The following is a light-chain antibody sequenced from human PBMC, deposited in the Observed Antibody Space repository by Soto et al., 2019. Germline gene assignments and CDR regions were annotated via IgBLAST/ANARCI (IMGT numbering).Light chain of an antibody. CDR2: GVS. V-gene: IGLV2-8*01. J-gene: IGLJ2*01. CDR3: SSYAGSNNLI. Sequence: QSALAQPPSASGSPGQSVTISCTGTSSDVGGYDYVSWYQQHPGKAPKLMIHGVSKRPSGVPDRFSGSKSGNTASLTVSGLQAADEADYYCSSYAGSNNLIFGGGTKVTVL. CDR1: SSDVGGYDY.